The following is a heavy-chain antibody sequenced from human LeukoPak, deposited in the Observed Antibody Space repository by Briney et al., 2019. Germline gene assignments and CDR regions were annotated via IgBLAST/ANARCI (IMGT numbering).Heavy chain of an antibody. V-gene: IGHV4-59*01. Sequence: SETLSLTCTVSGGSISSYYWSWIRQPPGKGLEWIGYIYYSGSTNYIPSLKSRVTISVDTSKNQFSLKLSSVTAADTAVYYCAGQGDYYGYWGQGTLVTVSS. CDR3: AGQGDYYGY. J-gene: IGHJ4*02. CDR2: IYYSGST. CDR1: GGSISSYY.